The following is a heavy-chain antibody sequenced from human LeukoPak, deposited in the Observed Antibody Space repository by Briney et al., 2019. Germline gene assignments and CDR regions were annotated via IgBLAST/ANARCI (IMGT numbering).Heavy chain of an antibody. CDR2: IYGSGTT. Sequence: SGTLSLTCTVSGASISTHYWTWIRQPAGKRLEWIGRIYGSGTTKYNPSLKSRVTMSLDTSKSHFSLELSSVTAADTAMYYCARDGGVGATYFDYWGQGTLVIVSS. J-gene: IGHJ4*02. CDR1: GASISTHY. V-gene: IGHV4-4*07. D-gene: IGHD1-26*01. CDR3: ARDGGVGATYFDY.